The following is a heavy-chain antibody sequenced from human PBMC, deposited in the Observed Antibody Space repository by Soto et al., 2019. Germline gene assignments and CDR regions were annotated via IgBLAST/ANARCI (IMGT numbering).Heavy chain of an antibody. J-gene: IGHJ4*02. V-gene: IGHV3-7*01. CDR2: IKEDGSQK. CDR3: ARARNNGFSHY. Sequence: EVHLVESGGGLVQPGGSLRLSCAASGFSFSDHWMNWVRQAPGKGLEWVANIKEDGSQKYYVGAVRGRFAISRDNAENSLYLQLNILRAEDTAVYYCARARNNGFSHYWGQGTLVTVSS. CDR1: GFSFSDHW. D-gene: IGHD1-1*01.